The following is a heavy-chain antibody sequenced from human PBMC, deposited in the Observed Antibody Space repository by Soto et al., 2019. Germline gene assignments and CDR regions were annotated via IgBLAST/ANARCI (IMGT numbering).Heavy chain of an antibody. CDR2: IYYSGST. V-gene: IGHV4-59*01. CDR3: AKEKISTSCCNWFDP. D-gene: IGHD2-2*01. CDR1: GVSISSYY. J-gene: IGHJ5*02. Sequence: PSETLPLTCTVSGVSISSYYWSWIRQPPGKGLEWIGYIYYSGSTNYNPSLKSRVTISVDTSKNQFSLKLSSVTAADTAVYYCAKEKISTSCCNWFDPWGQGTLVTVSS.